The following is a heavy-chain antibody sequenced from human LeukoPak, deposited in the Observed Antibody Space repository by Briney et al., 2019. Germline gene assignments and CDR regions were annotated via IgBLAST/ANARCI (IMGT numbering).Heavy chain of an antibody. CDR2: FNTNTGNP. J-gene: IGHJ5*02. V-gene: IGHV7-4-1*02. D-gene: IGHD6-13*01. CDR3: ATGIAAAGTLWFDP. CDR1: GYPFTSYA. Sequence: ASVKVSCKASGYPFTSYAMNWVPQAPGQGLECMRWFNTNTGNPTYAQGFTGRFVFSLDTSVSTAYLQISSLKAEDTAVYYCATGIAAAGTLWFDPWGQGTLVTVSS.